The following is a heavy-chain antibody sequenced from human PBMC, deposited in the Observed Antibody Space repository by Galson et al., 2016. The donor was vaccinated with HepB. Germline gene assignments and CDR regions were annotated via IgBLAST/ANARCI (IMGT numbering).Heavy chain of an antibody. CDR1: GFIFSVYG. V-gene: IGHV3-30*18. CDR3: AKNLNYDIMTGYYANWYFDL. J-gene: IGHJ2*01. D-gene: IGHD3-9*01. CDR2: ISYGGSNK. Sequence: SLRLSCAASGFIFSVYGMHWVRQTPGKGLEWVAVISYGGSNKYYADSVKGRFTISRDNSKKTLYLQMNSLRAEDTAVYYCAKNLNYDIMTGYYANWYFDLWGRGTLVTVSS.